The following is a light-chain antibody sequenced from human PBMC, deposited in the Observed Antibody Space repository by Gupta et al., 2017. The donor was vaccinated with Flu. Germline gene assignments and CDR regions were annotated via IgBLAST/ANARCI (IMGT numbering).Light chain of an antibody. CDR2: AAS. Sequence: DIQMTQSPSSLSASVGDRVTITCRASQSISSYLNWYQQKPGKAPKLLIYAASSLQSGVPSRFSGSGSGTDFTLTISSLQPEDFANYYCQQSYTTFGQGTKLEIK. CDR3: QQSYTT. V-gene: IGKV1-39*01. CDR1: QSISSY. J-gene: IGKJ2*01.